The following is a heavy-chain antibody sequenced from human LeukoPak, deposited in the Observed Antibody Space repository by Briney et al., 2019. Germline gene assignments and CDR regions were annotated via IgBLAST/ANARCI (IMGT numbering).Heavy chain of an antibody. D-gene: IGHD3-22*01. Sequence: SETLSLTCTVSGGSISSYYWSWIRQPPGKGLEWIGYIYYSGSTNYNPSLKSRVTISVDTSKNQFSLKLSSVTAADTAVYYCARDVSPYYYYDGSGYSGYYMDVWGKGTTVTVSS. CDR3: ARDVSPYYYYDGSGYSGYYMDV. J-gene: IGHJ6*03. V-gene: IGHV4-59*01. CDR1: GGSISSYY. CDR2: IYYSGST.